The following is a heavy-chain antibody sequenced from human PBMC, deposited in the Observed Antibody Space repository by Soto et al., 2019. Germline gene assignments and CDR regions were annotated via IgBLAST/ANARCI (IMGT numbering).Heavy chain of an antibody. CDR2: ISYDGSNK. D-gene: IGHD4-17*01. V-gene: IGHV3-30*18. CDR3: AKDPTTVTTWRGYYFDY. CDR1: GFTFSSYG. J-gene: IGHJ4*02. Sequence: QVQLVESGGGVVQPGRSLRLSCAASGFTFSSYGMHWVRQAPGKGLEWVAVISYDGSNKYYADSVKGRFTISRDNSKNTLYLQMNSLRAEDTAVYYCAKDPTTVTTWRGYYFDYWGQGTLVTVSS.